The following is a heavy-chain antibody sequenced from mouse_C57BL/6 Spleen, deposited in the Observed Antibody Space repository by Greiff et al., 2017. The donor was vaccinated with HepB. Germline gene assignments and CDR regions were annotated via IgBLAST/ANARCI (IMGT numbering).Heavy chain of an antibody. CDR3: TRDHYYGSSPFAY. J-gene: IGHJ3*01. CDR2: IDPETGGT. D-gene: IGHD1-1*01. V-gene: IGHV1-15*01. CDR1: GYTFTDYE. Sequence: QVQLQQSGAELVRPGASVTLSCKASGYTFTDYEMHWVKQTPVHGLEWIGAIDPETGGTAYNQKFKGKAILTADKSSSTAYMELRSLTSEDSAVYYCTRDHYYGSSPFAYWGQGTLVTVSA.